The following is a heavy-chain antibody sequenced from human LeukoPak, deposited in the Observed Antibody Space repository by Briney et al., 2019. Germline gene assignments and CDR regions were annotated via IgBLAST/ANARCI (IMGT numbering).Heavy chain of an antibody. CDR3: ARDQYSGIQLWSTADYYYGMDV. CDR1: GFTFSSYE. Sequence: GGSLRLSCAASGFTFSSYEMNWVRQAPGKGLEWVSYISSSGSTIYYADSVKGRLTISRDNAKNSLYLQMNSLRAEDTAVYYCARDQYSGIQLWSTADYYYGMDVWGQGTTVTVSS. J-gene: IGHJ6*02. CDR2: ISSSGSTI. D-gene: IGHD5-18*01. V-gene: IGHV3-48*03.